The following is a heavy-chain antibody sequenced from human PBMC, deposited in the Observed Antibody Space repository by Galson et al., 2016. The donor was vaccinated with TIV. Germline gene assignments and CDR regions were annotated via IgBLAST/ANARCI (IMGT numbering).Heavy chain of an antibody. CDR3: ARQSENAYDV. Sequence: KVSCKASGYSFSTYDINWVRQMPGKGPEWMGIIYPGDSDSRKSPSFQGQVTMSVDKSINTAYLQLSSLKASDTAMYYCARQSENAYDVWGQGTLVTVSS. V-gene: IGHV5-51*01. CDR2: IYPGDSDS. CDR1: GYSFSTYD. J-gene: IGHJ3*01.